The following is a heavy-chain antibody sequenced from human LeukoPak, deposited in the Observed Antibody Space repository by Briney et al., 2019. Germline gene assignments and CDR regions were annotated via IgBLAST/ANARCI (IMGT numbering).Heavy chain of an antibody. CDR1: GFTFSTYA. Sequence: PGGSLRLSCEASGFTFSTYAMNWVRQAPGKGLKWVSHISSGSATTFYADSVKGRFTISRDNTRNSLSLQINDLRVEDTAVYYCTRDRGSTTMLRGVNHYWGQGTLVTVSS. D-gene: IGHD3-10*01. CDR2: ISSGSATT. CDR3: TRDRGSTTMLRGVNHY. J-gene: IGHJ4*02. V-gene: IGHV3-48*04.